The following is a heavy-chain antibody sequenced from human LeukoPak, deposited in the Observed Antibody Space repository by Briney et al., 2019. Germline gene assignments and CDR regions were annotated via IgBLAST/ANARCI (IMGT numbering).Heavy chain of an antibody. D-gene: IGHD6-6*01. CDR2: INHSGST. V-gene: IGHV4-34*01. J-gene: IGHJ3*02. Sequence: SETLSLTCAVYGGSFSGYYWSWIRQPPGKGLERIGEINHSGSTNYNPSLKSRVTISVDTSKNQFSLKLSSVTAADTAVYYCARGASILGAFDIWGQGTMVTVSS. CDR3: ARGASILGAFDI. CDR1: GGSFSGYY.